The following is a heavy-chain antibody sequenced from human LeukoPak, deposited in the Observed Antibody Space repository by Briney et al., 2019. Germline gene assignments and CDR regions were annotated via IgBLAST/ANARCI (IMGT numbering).Heavy chain of an antibody. CDR3: ARSIPPDF. D-gene: IGHD1-26*01. J-gene: IGHJ4*02. Sequence: LAGGSLRLSCVPSGFTFTTYAMNWVRQAPGKGLEWASGITSGGRTYYADSVKGRFTISRDSFKNTLYLQMTSLRADDTALYYCARSIPPDFWGQGTLVTVSS. CDR1: GFTFTTYA. CDR2: ITSGGRT. V-gene: IGHV3-23*01.